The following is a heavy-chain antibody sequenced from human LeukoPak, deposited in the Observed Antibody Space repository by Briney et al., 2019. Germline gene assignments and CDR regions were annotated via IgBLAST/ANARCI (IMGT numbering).Heavy chain of an antibody. CDR1: GFTFSSHA. CDR2: ISQSGDVT. J-gene: IGHJ5*02. V-gene: IGHV3-23*01. Sequence: GGSLRLSCEASGFTFSSHAIGWGRQGPGKGLEWVSVISQSGDVTYYASSVKGRFTISRENSKRTLYLQVRRLTPEDTAVYYCAKKREGMAPANWFDPWGQGTLVTVSS. D-gene: IGHD6-13*01. CDR3: AKKREGMAPANWFDP.